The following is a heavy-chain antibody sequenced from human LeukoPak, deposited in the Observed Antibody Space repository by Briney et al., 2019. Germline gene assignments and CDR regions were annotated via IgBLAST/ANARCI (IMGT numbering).Heavy chain of an antibody. V-gene: IGHV3-30*03. CDR3: ARGASNRFDY. Sequence: QPGGSLRLSCAASGFTFSSYGMHWVRQAPGKGLEWVAVISYDGSNKYYADSVKGRFTISRDNAKNTLYLQMNSLRGEDTAVYYCARGASNRFDYWGQGTLVTVSS. D-gene: IGHD1-14*01. J-gene: IGHJ4*02. CDR2: ISYDGSNK. CDR1: GFTFSSYG.